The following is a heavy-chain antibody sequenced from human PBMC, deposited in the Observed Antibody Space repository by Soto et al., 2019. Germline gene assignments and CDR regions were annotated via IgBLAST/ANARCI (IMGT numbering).Heavy chain of an antibody. CDR1: GFTFSSYA. D-gene: IGHD1-26*01. J-gene: IGHJ4*02. CDR3: ARAGGSYMNYFDY. V-gene: IGHV3-30-3*01. CDR2: ISYDGSKK. Sequence: QVQLVESGGGVVQPGRSLRLSCAASGFTFSSYAMHWVRQAPGKGLEWVAVISYDGSKKYYADSVKGRFTISRDNSKNTLYLQMNSLRAEDTAVYYCARAGGSYMNYFDYWGQGTLVTVSS.